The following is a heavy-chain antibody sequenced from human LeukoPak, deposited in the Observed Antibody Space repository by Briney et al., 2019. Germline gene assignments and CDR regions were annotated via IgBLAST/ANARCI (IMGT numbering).Heavy chain of an antibody. CDR2: MNRDGSET. CDR3: ARNNGMDV. Sequence: GGSLRLSCAASGFALSSHWMTWVRQVPGRGPEWVANMNRDGSETYYLDSVKGRFTISKDNAKNSLYLQMNSLRAEDTALYHCARNNGMDVWGQGTTVIVSS. CDR1: GFALSSHW. V-gene: IGHV3-7*03. J-gene: IGHJ6*02.